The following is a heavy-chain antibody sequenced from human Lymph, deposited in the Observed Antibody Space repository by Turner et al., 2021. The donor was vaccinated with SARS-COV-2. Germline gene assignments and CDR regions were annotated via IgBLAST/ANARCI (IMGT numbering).Heavy chain of an antibody. CDR1: GYTFTRYD. D-gene: IGHD3-9*01. V-gene: IGHV1-8*01. J-gene: IGHJ5*02. CDR3: ARGAQLTVWFDP. Sequence: QVQLVQSGAEVKKPGASVKVSCKASGYTFTRYDLHWVRQATGQGLEWMGWMNPNSGNTGYAQKFQGRVTMTRNTSLSTAYMELSSLRSEDTAVYSCARGAQLTVWFDPWGQGTLVTVSS. CDR2: MNPNSGNT.